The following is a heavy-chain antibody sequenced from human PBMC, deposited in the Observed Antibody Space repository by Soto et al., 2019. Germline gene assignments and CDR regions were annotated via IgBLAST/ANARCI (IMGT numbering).Heavy chain of an antibody. V-gene: IGHV1-69*04. J-gene: IGHJ5*02. CDR1: GGTFSSYT. D-gene: IGHD2-2*01. CDR3: ARDYCICTSCYAANWFDP. CDR2: IIPILGIA. Sequence: GASVKVSCKASGGTFSSYTISWVRQAPGQGLEWMGRIIPILGIANYAQKFQGRVTITADKSTSTAYMELSSLRSEDTAVYYCARDYCICTSCYAANWFDPWGQGTLVTVSA.